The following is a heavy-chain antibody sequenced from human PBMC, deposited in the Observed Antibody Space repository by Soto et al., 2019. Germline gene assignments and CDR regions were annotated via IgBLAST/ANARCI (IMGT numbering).Heavy chain of an antibody. Sequence: GGSLRLSCAASGFSFSVYSMNWVRQAPGKGLEWVSYINGRDGAINYVDSVKGRFTISIDNAKNSLYLQMNSLRDEDTAVYFCARDHLWAFDYWGQGVLVTVSS. D-gene: IGHD3-3*02. J-gene: IGHJ4*02. CDR3: ARDHLWAFDY. CDR2: INGRDGAI. CDR1: GFSFSVYS. V-gene: IGHV3-48*02.